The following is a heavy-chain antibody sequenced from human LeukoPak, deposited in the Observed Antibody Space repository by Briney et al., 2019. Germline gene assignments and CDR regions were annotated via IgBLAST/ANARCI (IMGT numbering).Heavy chain of an antibody. CDR1: GFTFSNYG. J-gene: IGHJ6*02. D-gene: IGHD3-10*01. Sequence: GGSLRLSCAASGFTFSNYGMHWVRQAPGKGLEWVAVIWYDGSNKYYVDSVKGRFTISRDNSKNTLYLQMNSLRAEDTAVYCCTANSYGGPYYYYGMDVWGQGTTVTVSS. V-gene: IGHV3-33*01. CDR2: IWYDGSNK. CDR3: TANSYGGPYYYYGMDV.